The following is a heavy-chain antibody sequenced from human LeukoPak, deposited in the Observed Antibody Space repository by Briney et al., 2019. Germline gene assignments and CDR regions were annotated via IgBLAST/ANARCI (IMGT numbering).Heavy chain of an antibody. D-gene: IGHD3-22*01. Sequence: GASVKVSCKASGYTFTSYAMHWVRQAPGQRLEWVGWINAGNGNTKYSQKFQGRVTITRDTSASTAYMELSSLRSEDTAVYYCARALRYYDSSGYPGDYWGQGTLVTVSS. J-gene: IGHJ4*02. CDR1: GYTFTSYA. CDR3: ARALRYYDSSGYPGDY. CDR2: INAGNGNT. V-gene: IGHV1-3*01.